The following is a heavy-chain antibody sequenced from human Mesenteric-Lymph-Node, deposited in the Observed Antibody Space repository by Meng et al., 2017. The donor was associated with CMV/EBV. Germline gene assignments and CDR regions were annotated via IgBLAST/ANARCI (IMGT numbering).Heavy chain of an antibody. CDR3: AREGDSSSWYGVYYYYYYGMDV. J-gene: IGHJ6*02. V-gene: IGHV3-7*01. Sequence: GESLKISCAASGFIFSDYWMSWVRQVPGTGLEWVANINQDGGAKYYADSVKGRFTISRDNAKNTLYLQMNSLRAEDTAVYYCAREGDSSSWYGVYYYYYYGMDVWGQGTTVTVSS. CDR2: INQDGGAK. CDR1: GFIFSDYW. D-gene: IGHD6-13*01.